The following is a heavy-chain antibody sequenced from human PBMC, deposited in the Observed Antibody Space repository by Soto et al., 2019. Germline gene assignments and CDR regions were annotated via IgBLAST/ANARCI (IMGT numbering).Heavy chain of an antibody. CDR1: GFTVSSNY. CDR2: IYSGGST. CDR3: AREIAAAALDY. D-gene: IGHD6-13*01. J-gene: IGHJ4*02. Sequence: GGSLRLSCVASGFTVSSNYMSWVRQAPGKGLEWVSVIYSGGSTYYADSVKGRFTISRDNSKNTLYLQMNSLRAEDTAVYYCAREIAAAALDYWGKGTLVTVSS. V-gene: IGHV3-53*01.